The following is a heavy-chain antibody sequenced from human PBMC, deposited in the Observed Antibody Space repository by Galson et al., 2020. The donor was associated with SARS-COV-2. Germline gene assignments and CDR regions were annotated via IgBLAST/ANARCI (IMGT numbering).Heavy chain of an antibody. Sequence: GESLKISCAASGFTFSSYSMNWVRQAPGKGLEWVSYISSSSSTIYYADSVKGRFTISRDNAKNSLYLQMNSLRDEDTAVYYCARVENSGQWLVSPRPGFDYWGQGTLVTVSS. CDR2: ISSSSSTI. CDR3: ARVENSGQWLVSPRPGFDY. J-gene: IGHJ4*02. CDR1: GFTFSSYS. V-gene: IGHV3-48*02. D-gene: IGHD6-19*01.